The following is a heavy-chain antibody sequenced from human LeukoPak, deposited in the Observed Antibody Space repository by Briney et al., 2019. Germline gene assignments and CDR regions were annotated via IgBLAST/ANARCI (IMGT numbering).Heavy chain of an antibody. CDR1: GFTFSNAW. J-gene: IGHJ4*02. Sequence: PGGSLRLSCAVSGFTFSNAWMSWVRQAPGKGLEWVSAISGSGGSTYYADSVKGRFTISRDNSKNTLYLQMNSLRAEDTAVYYCAKGAFYYDSSGYTYWGQGTLVTVSS. CDR2: ISGSGGST. CDR3: AKGAFYYDSSGYTY. D-gene: IGHD3-22*01. V-gene: IGHV3-23*01.